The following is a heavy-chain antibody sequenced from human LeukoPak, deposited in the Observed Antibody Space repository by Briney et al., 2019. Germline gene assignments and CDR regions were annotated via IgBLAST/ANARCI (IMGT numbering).Heavy chain of an antibody. V-gene: IGHV1-18*01. Sequence: ASVKVSCKASGYTFTSYGISWVRQAPGQGLEWMGWISAYNGNTNYAQKLQGRVTMTTDTSTSTAYMELRSLRSDDTAVYYCARDRGYCSGGSCYSGWFDPWGQGTLVTVSS. CDR3: ARDRGYCSGGSCYSGWFDP. J-gene: IGHJ5*02. CDR1: GYTFTSYG. D-gene: IGHD2-15*01. CDR2: ISAYNGNT.